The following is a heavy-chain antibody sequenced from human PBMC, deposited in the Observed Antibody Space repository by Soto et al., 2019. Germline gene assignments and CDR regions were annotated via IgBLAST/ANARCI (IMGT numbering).Heavy chain of an antibody. CDR1: GFTFSSYS. Sequence: GGSLRLSCAASGFTFSSYSISWVRQAPGKGLEWVSAISGSGVSTYYADSVKGRFTISRDNSKNTLYLQMNSLRAEDTAVYYFGGRNRIWSGYYWDSLPYTPLFDYSGQGTLVTVSS. V-gene: IGHV3-23*01. J-gene: IGHJ4*02. CDR3: GGRNRIWSGYYWDSLPYTPLFDY. D-gene: IGHD3-3*01. CDR2: ISGSGVST.